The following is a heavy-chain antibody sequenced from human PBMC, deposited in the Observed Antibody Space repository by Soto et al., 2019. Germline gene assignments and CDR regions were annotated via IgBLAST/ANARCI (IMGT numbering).Heavy chain of an antibody. V-gene: IGHV1-8*01. CDR1: GYTFTSYD. D-gene: IGHD2-2*01. CDR2: MNPNSGNT. J-gene: IGHJ6*03. Sequence: QVQLVQSGAEVKKPGASVKVSCKASGYTFTSYDINWVRQATGQGLEWMGWMNPNSGNTGYAQKFQSRVNMTRNTSISTAYMELSSLRSEDTAVYYCARDLGYCSSTSCLDYYMDVWGKGTTVTVSS. CDR3: ARDLGYCSSTSCLDYYMDV.